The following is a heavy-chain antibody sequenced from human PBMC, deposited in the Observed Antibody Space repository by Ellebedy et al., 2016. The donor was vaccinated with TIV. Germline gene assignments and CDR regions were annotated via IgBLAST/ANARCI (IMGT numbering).Heavy chain of an antibody. CDR2: INQGGSER. CDR1: GFSFRSYW. D-gene: IGHD4-17*01. CDR3: ATDGSYGDYLSPAHAFEI. J-gene: IGHJ3*02. Sequence: GGSLRLSCGSSGFSFRSYWMTWVRQAPGKGLDWVANINQGGSERHYVDSVKGRFTISRDNAKNSLYLEMNSLRAEDTAVYYCATDGSYGDYLSPAHAFEIWGQGTVVAVSS. V-gene: IGHV3-7*01.